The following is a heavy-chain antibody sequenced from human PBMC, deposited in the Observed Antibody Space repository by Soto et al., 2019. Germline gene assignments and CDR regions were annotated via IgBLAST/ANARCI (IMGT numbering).Heavy chain of an antibody. V-gene: IGHV3-9*01. D-gene: IGHD2-2*01. CDR2: ISWNSGSI. J-gene: IGHJ4*02. CDR3: AKDIGIVVVPAALFDY. CDR1: GFTFDDYA. Sequence: EVQLVESGGGLVQPGRSLSLSCAASGFTFDDYAMHWVRQAPGKGLEWVSGISWNSGSIGYADSVKGRFTISRDNAKNSLYLQMNSLRAEDTALYYCAKDIGIVVVPAALFDYWGQGTLVTVSS.